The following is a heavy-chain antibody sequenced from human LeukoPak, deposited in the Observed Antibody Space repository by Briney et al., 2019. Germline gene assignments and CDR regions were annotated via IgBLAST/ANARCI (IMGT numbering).Heavy chain of an antibody. CDR2: IYYSGST. D-gene: IGHD3-10*01. Sequence: SETLSLTCTVSGGSISSYYWSWIRQPPGKGLEWIGYIYYSGSTNYNPSLKSRVTISVDTSKNQFSLKLSSVTAADTAVYYCASSNLGSLGQFDPWGQGTLVTVSS. CDR1: GGSISSYY. CDR3: ASSNLGSLGQFDP. J-gene: IGHJ5*02. V-gene: IGHV4-59*01.